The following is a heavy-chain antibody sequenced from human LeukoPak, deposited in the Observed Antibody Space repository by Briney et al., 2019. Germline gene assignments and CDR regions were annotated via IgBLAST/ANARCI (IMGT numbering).Heavy chain of an antibody. J-gene: IGHJ4*02. D-gene: IGHD2-15*01. Sequence: ASVKVSCKASGYTFTDYYLHWVRQAPGQGPEWMGWINPTSGGANYAQEFQGRVTMTTDTSTSTAYMELRSLRSDDTAVYYCARVFRRTPDYWGQGTLVTVSS. CDR3: ARVFRRTPDY. CDR2: INPTSGGA. CDR1: GYTFTDYY. V-gene: IGHV1-2*02.